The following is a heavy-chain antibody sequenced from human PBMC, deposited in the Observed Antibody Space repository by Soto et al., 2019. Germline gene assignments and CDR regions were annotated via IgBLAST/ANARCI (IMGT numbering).Heavy chain of an antibody. J-gene: IGHJ4*02. V-gene: IGHV3-21*01. CDR1: EFTFSSYS. CDR2: IGISSSYI. CDR3: AREPGPQIDN. Sequence: SLRLSCAASEFTFSSYSMNWVRQAPGKGLEWVSSIGISSSYIYYADSVKGRFIISRDNAKNSLYLQMNSLRADATAVYYCAREPGPQIDNWGQGSLITASS.